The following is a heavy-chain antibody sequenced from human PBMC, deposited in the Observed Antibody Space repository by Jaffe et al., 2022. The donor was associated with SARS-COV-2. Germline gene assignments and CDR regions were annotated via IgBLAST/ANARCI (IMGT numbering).Heavy chain of an antibody. CDR1: GFNFRSYE. Sequence: EVQLVESGGGLVQPGGSLRLSCAASGFNFRSYEMTWVRQAPGKGLEWVSYISNFGTTLYYADSVKGRFTISRANSKNSLYLEMNSLRAEDTAVYYCARHHYITIFGVINDEYYGMDVWGQGTTVTVSS. J-gene: IGHJ6*02. CDR3: ARHHYITIFGVINDEYYGMDV. D-gene: IGHD3-3*01. V-gene: IGHV3-48*03. CDR2: ISNFGTTL.